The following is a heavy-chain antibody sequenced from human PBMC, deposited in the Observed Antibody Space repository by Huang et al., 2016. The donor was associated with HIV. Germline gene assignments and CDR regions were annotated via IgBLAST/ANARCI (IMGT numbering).Heavy chain of an antibody. J-gene: IGHJ6*02. CDR2: IYYSGNT. D-gene: IGHD6-19*01. CDR3: ARHGRVAGHYYNNMDV. V-gene: IGHV4-39*01. CDR1: GGSISSSSYY. Sequence: LQLQESGPGLVKSSETLSLICTVSGGSISSSSYYWGWIRQPPGKGPEWIGSIYYSGNTDYNPPLKSRVTISGDTSKNQFSLKVNSVTAADTAVYYCARHGRVAGHYYNNMDVWGRGTTVTVSS.